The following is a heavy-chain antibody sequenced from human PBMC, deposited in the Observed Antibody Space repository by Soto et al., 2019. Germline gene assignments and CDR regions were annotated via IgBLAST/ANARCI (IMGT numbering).Heavy chain of an antibody. V-gene: IGHV1-2*04. D-gene: IGHD6-13*01. CDR1: GYTFTGYY. Sequence: ASVKVSCKASGYTFTGYYMHWVRQAPGQGLEWMGWINPNSGGTNYAQKFQGWVTMTRDTSTSTVYMELSSLRSEDTAVYYCARDSPAAGTPKLAFDIWGQGTMVTVSS. CDR3: ARDSPAAGTPKLAFDI. CDR2: INPNSGGT. J-gene: IGHJ3*02.